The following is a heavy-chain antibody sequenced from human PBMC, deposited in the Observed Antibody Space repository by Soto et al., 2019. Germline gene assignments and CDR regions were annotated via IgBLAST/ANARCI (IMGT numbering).Heavy chain of an antibody. CDR3: ARTEMPTFPNFAY. D-gene: IGHD3-16*01. CDR1: GYTFTDYY. CDR2: INPNSGTT. J-gene: IGHJ4*02. Sequence: QVQLVQSGGEVKKPGASVKVSCKASGYTFTDYYLHWVRQAPGQGLEWMAWINPNSGTTNSAKKFQGRVTTTRETSISTAYMELSSLNSGDTAVYYCARTEMPTFPNFAYWGQGTLVTVSS. V-gene: IGHV1-2*02.